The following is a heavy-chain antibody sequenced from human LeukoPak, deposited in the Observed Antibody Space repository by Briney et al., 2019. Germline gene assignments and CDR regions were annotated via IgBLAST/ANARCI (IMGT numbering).Heavy chain of an antibody. Sequence: ASVKVSCKASGYTFTSYYMHWVRQAPGQGLEWMGIINPNGGSTSYAQKFQGRVTMTRDTSTSTVYMELSSLRSEDTAVYYCARELYYDFWSGYKGGSYYYYGMDVWGQGTTVTVSS. J-gene: IGHJ6*02. CDR2: INPNGGST. CDR1: GYTFTSYY. D-gene: IGHD3-3*01. CDR3: ARELYYDFWSGYKGGSYYYYGMDV. V-gene: IGHV1-46*01.